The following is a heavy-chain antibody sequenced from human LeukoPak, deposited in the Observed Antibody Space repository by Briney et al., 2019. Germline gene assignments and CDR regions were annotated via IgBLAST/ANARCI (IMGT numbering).Heavy chain of an antibody. CDR2: ITPSGGST. CDR1: GYTFSSYY. CDR3: ARGDDIAGTSTAEYFYYYFGMDV. D-gene: IGHD1-26*01. J-gene: IGHJ6*02. V-gene: IGHV1-46*01. Sequence: ASAKVSCKASGYTFSSYYMHWVRQAPGQGLEWMGMITPSGGSTNYAQKFQGRVTVTRDTSTSTVYMELSSLRSEDTAVYYCARGDDIAGTSTAEYFYYYFGMDVWGQGTTVTVSS.